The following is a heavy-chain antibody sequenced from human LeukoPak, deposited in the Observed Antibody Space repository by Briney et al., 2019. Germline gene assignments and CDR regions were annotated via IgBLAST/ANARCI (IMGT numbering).Heavy chain of an antibody. J-gene: IGHJ4*02. CDR2: ISGSGGST. CDR3: ARGYSSSWYFDY. D-gene: IGHD6-13*01. Sequence: GGSLRLSCAASGFTFSSYAMSWVRQAPGKGLEWVSAISGSGGSTYYADSVKGRFTISRDNSKNTLYLQMNSLRAEDTAVYYCARGYSSSWYFDYWGQGTLVTVSS. CDR1: GFTFSSYA. V-gene: IGHV3-23*01.